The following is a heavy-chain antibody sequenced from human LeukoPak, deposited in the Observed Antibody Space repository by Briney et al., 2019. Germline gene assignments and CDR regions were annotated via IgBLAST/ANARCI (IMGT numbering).Heavy chain of an antibody. J-gene: IGHJ4*02. Sequence: QSGGSLRLSCAASGFTFSSYAMHWVRQAPGKGLEWVAVISYDGSNKYYADSVKGRFTISRDNSKNTLYLQMNSLRAEDTAVYYCARSGLYYGSGDYWGQGTLVTVSS. CDR1: GFTFSSYA. CDR2: ISYDGSNK. CDR3: ARSGLYYGSGDY. V-gene: IGHV3-30-3*01. D-gene: IGHD3-10*01.